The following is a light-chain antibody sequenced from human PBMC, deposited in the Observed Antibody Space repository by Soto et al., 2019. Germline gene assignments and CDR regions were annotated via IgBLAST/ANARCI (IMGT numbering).Light chain of an antibody. CDR2: GNS. CDR3: QSYDSSPV. Sequence: VLTQPPSVSGAPGQRVTISCTGSSSNIGAGYDVHWYQQLPGTAPKLLIYGNSNRPSGVPDRFSGSKSGTSASLAITGLQAEDEADYYCQSYDSSPVFGGGTKLTVL. V-gene: IGLV1-40*01. J-gene: IGLJ3*02. CDR1: SSNIGAGYD.